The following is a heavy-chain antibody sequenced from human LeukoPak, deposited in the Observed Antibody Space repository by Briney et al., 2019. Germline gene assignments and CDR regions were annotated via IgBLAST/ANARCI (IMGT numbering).Heavy chain of an antibody. CDR1: GFTFSSYG. J-gene: IGHJ6*03. V-gene: IGHV3-30*03. CDR2: ISYDGSNK. D-gene: IGHD1-14*01. CDR3: ARVGPWVNPDYYYYYMDV. Sequence: GGSLRLSCAASGFTFSSYGMHWVRQAPGKGLEWVAVISYDGSNKYYADSVKGRFTISRDNSKNTLYLQMNSLRAEDTAVYYCARVGPWVNPDYYYYYMDVWGKGTTVTVS.